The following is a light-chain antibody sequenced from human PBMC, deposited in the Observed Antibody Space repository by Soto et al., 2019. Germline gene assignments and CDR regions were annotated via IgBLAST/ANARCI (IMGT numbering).Light chain of an antibody. J-gene: IGKJ1*01. CDR1: QNIDSY. Sequence: DIQMTQSPSSLSASVGDRVTITCRASQNIDSYLNWYQQKPGKAPRLLTYTASTLQSGVPSRFSGSGSGTDFTLTISSLQPEDFATYFCQPSYRTPWTFGQGTQVEMK. V-gene: IGKV1-39*01. CDR3: QPSYRTPWT. CDR2: TAS.